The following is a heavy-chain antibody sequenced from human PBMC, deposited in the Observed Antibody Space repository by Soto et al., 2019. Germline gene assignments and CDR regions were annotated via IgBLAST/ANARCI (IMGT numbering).Heavy chain of an antibody. CDR3: ARDQSGMTTVTGGYYYMDV. CDR1: GGSISSYY. J-gene: IGHJ6*03. V-gene: IGHV4-59*01. D-gene: IGHD4-17*01. CDR2: IYYSGST. Sequence: SETLSLTCTVSGGSISSYYWSWIRQPPGKGLEWIGYIYYSGSTNYNPSLKSRVTISVDTSKNQFSLKLSSVTAADTAVYYCARDQSGMTTVTGGYYYMDVWGKGTKVTVSS.